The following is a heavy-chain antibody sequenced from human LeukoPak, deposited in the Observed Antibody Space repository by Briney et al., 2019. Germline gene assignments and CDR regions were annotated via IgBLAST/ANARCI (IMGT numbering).Heavy chain of an antibody. V-gene: IGHV3-30*02. CDR1: GFTFSSYG. CDR2: IRYDGSNK. CDR3: ARDFGVATIYEYAEPFDY. D-gene: IGHD5-12*01. Sequence: GGSLRLSCAASGFTFSSYGMHWVRQAPGKGLEWVAFIRYDGSNKYYADSVKGRFTISRDNSKNTLYLQMNSLRAEDTAVYYCARDFGVATIYEYAEPFDYWGQGTLVTVSS. J-gene: IGHJ4*02.